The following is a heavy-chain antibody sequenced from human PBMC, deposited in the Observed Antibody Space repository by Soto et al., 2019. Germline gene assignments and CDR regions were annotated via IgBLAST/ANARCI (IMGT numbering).Heavy chain of an antibody. D-gene: IGHD5-18*01. CDR1: GGTFSSYA. CDR2: IIPIFGTA. V-gene: IGHV1-69*12. CDR3: ARYSYGHAYYYYYGMDV. J-gene: IGHJ6*02. Sequence: QVQLVQSGAEVKKPGSSVKVSCKASGGTFSSYAISWVRQAPGQGLEWMGGIIPIFGTANYAQKFQGRVTITADEATSTAYMELSILRPEDAAVYYCARYSYGHAYYYYYGMDVWGQGTTVTVSS.